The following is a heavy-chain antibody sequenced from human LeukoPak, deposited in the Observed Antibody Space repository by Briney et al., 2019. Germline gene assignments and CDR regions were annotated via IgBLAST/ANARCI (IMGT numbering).Heavy chain of an antibody. CDR1: GFTFRSYG. Sequence: GGSLRLSCAASGFTFRSYGMHWVRQAPGKGLEWVAFIRYDGGNKYYTDSVKGRFTISRDNSKNTLYLQMNSLRAEDTAVYYCARDGVVVAATPPYYFDYWGQGTLITVSS. CDR2: IRYDGGNK. CDR3: ARDGVVVAATPPYYFDY. J-gene: IGHJ4*02. D-gene: IGHD2-15*01. V-gene: IGHV3-30*02.